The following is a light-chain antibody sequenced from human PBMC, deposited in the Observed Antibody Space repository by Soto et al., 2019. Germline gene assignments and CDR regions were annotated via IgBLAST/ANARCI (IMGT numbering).Light chain of an antibody. CDR2: RAS. Sequence: EIVMTQSPATLSVSPGETATLSCKTSQSVDSLLAWYQQKPGQAPRLLIYRASTGTTGIPARFSGSGSGTEFTLTINSLQSEDFAVYYCQQYNNWPITFGQGTRLEIK. J-gene: IGKJ5*01. CDR3: QQYNNWPIT. CDR1: QSVDSL. V-gene: IGKV3-15*01.